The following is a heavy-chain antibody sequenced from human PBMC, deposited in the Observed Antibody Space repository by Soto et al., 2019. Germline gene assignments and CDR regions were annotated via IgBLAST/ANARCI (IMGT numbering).Heavy chain of an antibody. J-gene: IGHJ4*02. D-gene: IGHD3-10*01. CDR2: IYSGGYT. CDR1: GFTVSNNY. Sequence: EVQLVESGGGLIQPGGSLRLSCAVSGFTVSNNYMSWVRQAPGKGLEGVSVIYSGGYTAYGDSVKGRFTISRDNSKNTLLPQMNGRGPEDPAVYFGAGQPGGGGYWGQGTLVTVSS. V-gene: IGHV3-53*01. CDR3: AGQPGGGGY.